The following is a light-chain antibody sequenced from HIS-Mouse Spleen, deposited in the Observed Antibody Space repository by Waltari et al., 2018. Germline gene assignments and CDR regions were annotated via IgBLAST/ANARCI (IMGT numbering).Light chain of an antibody. V-gene: IGLV2-8*01. J-gene: IGLJ1*01. CDR3: SSYAGSNNYV. CDR2: EVS. Sequence: QSTLTQHPSASGSPGQSVTISCTGTSSDVGGYNYSPWYQQHPGKAPNPMIYEVSKRPSGVPDRFSGSKSGNTASLTVSGLQAEDEADYYCSSYAGSNNYVFGTGTKVTVL. CDR1: SSDVGGYNY.